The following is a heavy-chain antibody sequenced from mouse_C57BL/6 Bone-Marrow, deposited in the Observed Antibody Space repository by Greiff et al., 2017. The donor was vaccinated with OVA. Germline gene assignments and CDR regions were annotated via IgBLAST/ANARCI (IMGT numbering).Heavy chain of an antibody. CDR3: ARWGAY. V-gene: IGHV1-81*01. CDR2: IYPRSGNT. Sequence: VQVVESGAELARPGASVKLSCKASGYTFTSYGISWVKQRTGQGLEWIGEIYPRSGNTYYNEKFKGKATLTADKSSSTAYMELRSLTSEDSAVYFCARWGAYWGQGTLVTVSA. CDR1: GYTFTSYG. J-gene: IGHJ3*01.